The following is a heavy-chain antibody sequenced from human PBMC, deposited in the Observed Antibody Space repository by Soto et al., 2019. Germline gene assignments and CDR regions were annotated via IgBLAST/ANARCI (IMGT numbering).Heavy chain of an antibody. D-gene: IGHD6-19*01. CDR1: GFTVSSKY. Sequence: EVQLVESGGGLIQPGGSLRLSCAASGFTVSSKYMTWVRQAPGKGLEWVSVIYGGGTTYYADSVKGRFTISRDNSMNTLYLQVNSLRAEDTAVYYCVQTTGWPGFDFWGQGTLVTVSS. V-gene: IGHV3-53*01. CDR3: VQTTGWPGFDF. CDR2: IYGGGTT. J-gene: IGHJ4*02.